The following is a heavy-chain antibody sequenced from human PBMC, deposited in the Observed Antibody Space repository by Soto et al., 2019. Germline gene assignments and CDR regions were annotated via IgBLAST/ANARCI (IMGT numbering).Heavy chain of an antibody. CDR2: ISYDESNK. V-gene: IGHV3-30*18. J-gene: IGHJ1*01. CDR3: TKGVVVITSYFQH. Sequence: LRLSYAASGFTFRSYGMHLVRQAPGKGLEWVAVISYDESNKYYADSVKGRFTISRDNSKNTLYLQMNSLRAEDTAVYYCTKGVVVITSYFQHWGQGTLVTVSS. D-gene: IGHD3-22*01. CDR1: GFTFRSYG.